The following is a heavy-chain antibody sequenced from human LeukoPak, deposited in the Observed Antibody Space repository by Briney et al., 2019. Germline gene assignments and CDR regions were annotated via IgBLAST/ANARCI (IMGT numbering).Heavy chain of an antibody. J-gene: IGHJ5*02. Sequence: GGSLRLSCAVSGFTFRSYAMTWVRQAPGKGLEWVSTISGSGGNTYYSDSVMGRFTISRDNARNTLFLQIDSLRLEDTAIYYCAKGPHSYRDLNHWGRGTLVTVSS. D-gene: IGHD1-26*01. CDR1: GFTFRSYA. CDR2: ISGSGGNT. CDR3: AKGPHSYRDLNH. V-gene: IGHV3-23*01.